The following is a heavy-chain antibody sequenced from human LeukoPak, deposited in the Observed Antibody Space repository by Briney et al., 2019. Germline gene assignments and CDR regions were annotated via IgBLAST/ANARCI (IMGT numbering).Heavy chain of an antibody. CDR1: GGSFSGYY. V-gene: IGHV4-34*01. CDR2: INHSGST. CDR3: ARGSQLLYFDY. Sequence: SETLSLTCAVYGGSFSGYYWSWIRQPPGKGLEWIGEINHSGSTNYNPSLKSRVTISVGTSKNQFSLKLSSVTAADTAVYYCARGSQLLYFDYWGQGTLVTVSS. D-gene: IGHD2-2*01. J-gene: IGHJ4*02.